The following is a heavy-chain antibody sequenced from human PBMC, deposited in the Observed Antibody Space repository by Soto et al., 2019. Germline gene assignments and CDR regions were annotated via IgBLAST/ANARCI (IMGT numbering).Heavy chain of an antibody. D-gene: IGHD4-17*01. CDR1: GFTFSTYT. V-gene: IGHV3-23*01. J-gene: IGHJ4*02. CDR2: VLQTGSST. CDR3: ATDFTTDGYWDFDY. Sequence: EVQLLESGGGLVQPGGSLRLSCAASGFTFSTYTMSWVRQPPGKGLEWVSAVLQTGSSTFYADSVKGRFTISRDDSKNTLYLQMNNLRAEDTAVYYCATDFTTDGYWDFDYWGQGTLVTVSS.